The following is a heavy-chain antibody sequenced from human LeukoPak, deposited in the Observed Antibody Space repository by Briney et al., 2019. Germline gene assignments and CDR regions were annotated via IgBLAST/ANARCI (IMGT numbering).Heavy chain of an antibody. CDR1: GYTFNLFG. V-gene: IGHV1-18*01. D-gene: IGHD6-19*01. J-gene: IGHJ4*02. Sequence: GASVKVSCKASGYTFNLFGFSWVRQAPGQGLEWVGWISGYNGDTNYAQKFQGRVTMTTDTSRSTAYMELRSLTSDDTAVYFFARDRVLVAVRRTRLDYWGQGTLGIVSS. CDR2: ISGYNGDT. CDR3: ARDRVLVAVRRTRLDY.